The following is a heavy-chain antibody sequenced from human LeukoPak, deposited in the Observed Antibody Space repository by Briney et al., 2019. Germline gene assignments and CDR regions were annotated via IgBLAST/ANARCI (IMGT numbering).Heavy chain of an antibody. CDR3: AEDLYYYDSSGLGAFDI. CDR1: GFTFSSYG. V-gene: IGHV3-30*18. D-gene: IGHD3-22*01. CDR2: ISYDGSNK. J-gene: IGHJ3*02. Sequence: PGGSLRLSCAASGFTFSSYGMHWVRQAPGKGLEGVAVISYDGSNKYYADSVRGRFTISRDNSKNTLYLQMNSLRAEDTAVYYCAEDLYYYDSSGLGAFDIWGQGTMVTVSS.